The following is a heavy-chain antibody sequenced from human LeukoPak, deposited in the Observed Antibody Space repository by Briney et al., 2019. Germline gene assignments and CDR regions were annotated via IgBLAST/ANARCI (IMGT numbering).Heavy chain of an antibody. J-gene: IGHJ4*02. CDR2: INEDGSEI. V-gene: IGHV3-7*01. CDR1: GFTFSRSW. Sequence: GGSLRLSCAASGFTFSRSWMTWVRQAPGKGLEWVASINEDGSEIHYVDSVKGRIIISRDNARNSLYLQMNSPRAEDTAVYYCVRGGFSLDYWGQGTLVTVSS. CDR3: VRGGFSLDY. D-gene: IGHD3-10*01.